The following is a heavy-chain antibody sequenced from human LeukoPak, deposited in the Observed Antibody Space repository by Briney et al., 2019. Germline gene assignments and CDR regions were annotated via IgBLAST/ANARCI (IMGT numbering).Heavy chain of an antibody. D-gene: IGHD4-23*01. CDR3: ARDGYGANSADY. Sequence: GGSLRLSCTASGFIFSSFTMNWVRQAPGKGLEWISSISSSSTYIYYADSVKGRFTVSRDNAKNSLSLQMNSLGAEDTAVYYCARDGYGANSADYWGQGTLVTVSS. V-gene: IGHV3-21*01. CDR1: GFIFSSFT. CDR2: ISSSSTYI. J-gene: IGHJ4*02.